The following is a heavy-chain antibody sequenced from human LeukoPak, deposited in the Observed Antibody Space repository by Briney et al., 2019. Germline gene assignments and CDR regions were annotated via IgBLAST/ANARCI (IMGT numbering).Heavy chain of an antibody. D-gene: IGHD3-9*01. CDR2: IYYSGST. J-gene: IGHJ4*02. CDR3: ASRNDILTGYVFDF. Sequence: PSETLSLTCTVSGGSVSSSIYYWGWSRRPPGKGLGGFGCIYYSGSTSYNPSRKSRVTISVDTSKNQFSLKLTSVTAADTAVYYCASRNDILTGYVFDFWGQGTLVTVSS. V-gene: IGHV4-39*01. CDR1: GGSVSSSIYY.